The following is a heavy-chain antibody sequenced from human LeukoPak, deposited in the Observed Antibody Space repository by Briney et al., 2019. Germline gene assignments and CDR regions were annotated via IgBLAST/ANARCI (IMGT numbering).Heavy chain of an antibody. J-gene: IGHJ5*02. CDR2: INPNSGGT. D-gene: IGHD1-26*01. Sequence: GASVKVSCKASGYTFTGYYMHWVRQAPVQGLEWMGWINPNSGGTNYAQKFQGRVTMTRDTSISTAYMELSRLRSDDTAVYYCARDATDSGSYYNWFDPWGQGTLVTVSS. CDR3: ARDATDSGSYYNWFDP. V-gene: IGHV1-2*02. CDR1: GYTFTGYY.